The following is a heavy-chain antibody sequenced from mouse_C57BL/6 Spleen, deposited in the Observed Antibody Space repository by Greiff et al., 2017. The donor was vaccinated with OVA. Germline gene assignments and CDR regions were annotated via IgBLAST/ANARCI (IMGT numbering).Heavy chain of an antibody. J-gene: IGHJ3*01. Sequence: EVKVVESGGGLVKPGGSLKLSCAASGFTFSSYAMSWVRQTPEKRLEWVATISDGGSYTYYPDNVKGRFTISRDNAKNNLYLQMSHLKSEDTAMYYCAREGNGGFAYWDQGTLVTVSA. CDR1: GFTFSSYA. D-gene: IGHD2-1*01. V-gene: IGHV5-4*01. CDR2: ISDGGSYT. CDR3: AREGNGGFAY.